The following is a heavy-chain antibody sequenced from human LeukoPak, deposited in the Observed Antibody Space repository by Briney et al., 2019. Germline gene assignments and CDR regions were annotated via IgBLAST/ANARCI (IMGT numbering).Heavy chain of an antibody. V-gene: IGHV4-34*01. CDR2: INQRGIT. D-gene: IGHD1-26*01. Sequence: SETLSLTCAVYSDPFNGYYWLWTRQPPGKGVEWLGQINQRGITNYTPSLKSQVSISVDTPKTPFSLKRSCVTAADTAVYCCARGHRGSPPPTTGGMDVWGKGTTVTASS. J-gene: IGHJ6*04. CDR1: SDPFNGYY. CDR3: ARGHRGSPPPTTGGMDV.